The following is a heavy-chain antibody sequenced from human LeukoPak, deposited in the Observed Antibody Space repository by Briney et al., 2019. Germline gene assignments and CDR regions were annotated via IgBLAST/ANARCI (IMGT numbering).Heavy chain of an antibody. CDR3: ARELADIVVVVAATNAFDI. CDR1: TFTFSSYA. D-gene: IGHD2-15*01. Sequence: GGSLRLSCAASTFTFSSYAMHWVRQAPGKGLEWVAVISYDGSNKYYADSVKGRFTISRDNSKNTLYLQMNSLRAEDTAVYYCARELADIVVVVAATNAFDIWGQGTMVTVSS. CDR2: ISYDGSNK. J-gene: IGHJ3*02. V-gene: IGHV3-30*04.